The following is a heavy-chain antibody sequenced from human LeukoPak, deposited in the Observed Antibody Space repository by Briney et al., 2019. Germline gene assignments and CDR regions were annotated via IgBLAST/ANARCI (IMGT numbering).Heavy chain of an antibody. Sequence: GGSLRLSCAASGFTFSNYDMHWVRQAPGKGLEWVAVISYDGSNKYYADSVKGRFTISRDNSKNTLYLQMNSLRAEDTAVYYCAKDSPQYYYDSSGYLDYWGQGTLVTVSS. D-gene: IGHD3-22*01. J-gene: IGHJ4*02. CDR3: AKDSPQYYYDSSGYLDY. V-gene: IGHV3-30*18. CDR2: ISYDGSNK. CDR1: GFTFSNYD.